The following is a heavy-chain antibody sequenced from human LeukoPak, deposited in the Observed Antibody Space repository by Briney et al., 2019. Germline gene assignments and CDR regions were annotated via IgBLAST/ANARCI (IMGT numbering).Heavy chain of an antibody. D-gene: IGHD6-19*01. J-gene: IGHJ4*02. Sequence: PGGSLRLSCAASGFTFSGSAMHWVRQASGKGLEWVGRIRSKTNNYATEYAASVKGRFTISRDDSKNTAYLQMNSLKIEDTAVYYCTRAVAGSPMPYDYWGQGTLVTVSS. CDR1: GFTFSGSA. CDR3: TRAVAGSPMPYDY. V-gene: IGHV3-73*01. CDR2: IRSKTNNYAT.